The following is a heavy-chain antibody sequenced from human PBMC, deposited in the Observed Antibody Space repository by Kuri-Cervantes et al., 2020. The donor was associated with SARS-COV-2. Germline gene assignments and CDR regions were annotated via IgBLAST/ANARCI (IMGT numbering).Heavy chain of an antibody. V-gene: IGHV4-39*07. CDR1: GGSISSSNYS. D-gene: IGHD5/OR15-5a*01. Sequence: SETLSLTCTVSGGSISSSNYSWGWIRQPPGKGLEWIGSIYYSGSTYYNPSLKSRVTISVDTSRKQFSLKLSSVTAADTAVYYCAREVDYYSSGGYMDVWGKGTTVTVSS. J-gene: IGHJ6*03. CDR2: IYYSGST. CDR3: AREVDYYSSGGYMDV.